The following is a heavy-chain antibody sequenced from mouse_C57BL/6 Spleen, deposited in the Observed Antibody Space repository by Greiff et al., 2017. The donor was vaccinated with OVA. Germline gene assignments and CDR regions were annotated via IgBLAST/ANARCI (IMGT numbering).Heavy chain of an antibody. J-gene: IGHJ1*03. CDR3: ARRGTGTGYFDV. V-gene: IGHV5-12*01. CDR2: ISNGGGST. Sequence: DVKLVESGGGLVQPGGSLKLSCAASGFTFSDYYMYWVRQTPEKRLEWVAYISNGGGSTYYPDTVKGRFTISRDNAKNTLYLQMSRLKSEDTAMYYCARRGTGTGYFDVWGTGTTVTVSS. D-gene: IGHD4-1*01. CDR1: GFTFSDYY.